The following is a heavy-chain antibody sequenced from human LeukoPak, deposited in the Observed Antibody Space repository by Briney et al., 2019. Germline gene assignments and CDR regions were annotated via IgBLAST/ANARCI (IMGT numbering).Heavy chain of an antibody. V-gene: IGHV4-34*01. CDR2: INHSGST. Sequence: SETLSLTCAVYGGSFSGYYWSWIRQPPGKGLEWIGEINHSGSTNYNPSLKSRVTISVDTSKNQFSLKLSSVTAADTAVYYCAGLRYFDWLFDYWGQGTLVTVSS. J-gene: IGHJ4*02. CDR3: AGLRYFDWLFDY. CDR1: GGSFSGYY. D-gene: IGHD3-9*01.